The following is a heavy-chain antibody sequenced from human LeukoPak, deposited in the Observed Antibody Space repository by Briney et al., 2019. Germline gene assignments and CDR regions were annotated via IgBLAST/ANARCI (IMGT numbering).Heavy chain of an antibody. D-gene: IGHD2-2*01. CDR2: INHSGST. Sequence: SETLSLTCAVYGGSFSGYYWSWIRQPPGKGLEWIGEINHSGSTNYNPSLKSRVTISVDTSKNQFSLKLSSVTAADTAVYYCARASPYELLSAWFDPWGQGTLVTVSS. V-gene: IGHV4-34*01. CDR3: ARASPYELLSAWFDP. CDR1: GGSFSGYY. J-gene: IGHJ5*02.